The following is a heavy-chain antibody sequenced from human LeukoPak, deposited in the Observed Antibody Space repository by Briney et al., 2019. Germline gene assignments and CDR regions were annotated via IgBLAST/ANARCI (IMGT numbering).Heavy chain of an antibody. CDR1: GFTFSSYW. D-gene: IGHD3-9*01. Sequence: GGSLRLSCAASGFTFSSYWMSWVRQAPGKGLEWVANIKQDGSEKYYVDSVKGRFTISRDNAKNSLYLQMNSLRAEDTAVYYCATALDYDILTGYYTFDYWGQGTLVTVSS. CDR3: ATALDYDILTGYYTFDY. J-gene: IGHJ4*02. V-gene: IGHV3-7*01. CDR2: IKQDGSEK.